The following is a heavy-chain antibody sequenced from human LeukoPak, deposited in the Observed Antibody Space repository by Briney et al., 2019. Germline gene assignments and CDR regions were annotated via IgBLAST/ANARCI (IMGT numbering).Heavy chain of an antibody. D-gene: IGHD3-22*01. CDR1: GFSFSSYG. Sequence: GGSLRLSCAASGFSFSSYGMHWVRQAPGKGLEWVAVIWFDGTNKYYADSVKGRFTITRDNSKNTLYLQMNSLRVEDTAVYYCARKGRATHYYDSSGYYYLDDWGQGTQVTVSS. CDR3: ARKGRATHYYDSSGYYYLDD. CDR2: IWFDGTNK. V-gene: IGHV3-33*01. J-gene: IGHJ4*02.